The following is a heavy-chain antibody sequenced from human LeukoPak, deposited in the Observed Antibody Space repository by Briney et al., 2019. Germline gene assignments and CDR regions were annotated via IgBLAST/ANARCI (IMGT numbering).Heavy chain of an antibody. V-gene: IGHV3-48*01. Sequence: GGSLRLSCAASGFTLSSYNMNWVRQAPGKGLEWVSYISSSSTTIYYADSVKGRFTISRDNAKNTLYLQMNSLRAEDTAVYYCARDLRGFGDFWAFDYWGQGTRATVSS. J-gene: IGHJ4*02. CDR2: ISSSSTTI. CDR3: ARDLRGFGDFWAFDY. D-gene: IGHD3-10*01. CDR1: GFTLSSYN.